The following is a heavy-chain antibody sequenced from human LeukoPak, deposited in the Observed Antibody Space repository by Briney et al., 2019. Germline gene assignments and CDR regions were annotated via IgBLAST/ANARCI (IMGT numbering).Heavy chain of an antibody. D-gene: IGHD5-18*01. V-gene: IGHV4-59*07. J-gene: IGHJ4*02. CDR3: ARGGYSYFDY. CDR1: GGAMSSYY. CDR2: IYYSGST. Sequence: SDPLSLPCTLSGGAMSSYYWRWIRQPPGKELEWIGYIYYSGSTNYNPSLKRRVTISVDTSKNQFSLKLSSVTAADTAVYYCARGGYSYFDYWGQGTLVTVSS.